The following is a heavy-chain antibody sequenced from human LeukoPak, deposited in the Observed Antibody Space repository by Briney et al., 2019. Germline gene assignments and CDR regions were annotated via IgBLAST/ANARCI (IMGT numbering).Heavy chain of an antibody. Sequence: GGSLRLSCAASGFTFSSYAMSWVRQAPGKGLEWVSAISGSGGSTYYADSVKGRFTISRDNSKNTLYLQMNSLRAEDTAVYYCAKVPSYYYGPGSYSFFDYWGQGTLVTVSS. J-gene: IGHJ4*02. CDR1: GFTFSSYA. V-gene: IGHV3-23*01. CDR2: ISGSGGST. CDR3: AKVPSYYYGPGSYSFFDY. D-gene: IGHD3-10*01.